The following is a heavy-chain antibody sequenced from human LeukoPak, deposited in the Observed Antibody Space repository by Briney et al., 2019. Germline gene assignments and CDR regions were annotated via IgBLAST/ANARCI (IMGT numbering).Heavy chain of an antibody. CDR3: AKDGLYYDGSAHVYYFDY. CDR2: ITGSGDYT. Sequence: EGSLRLSCAASGFTFSGYAMTWVRQDPGKGLEWVSSITGSGDYTYYIDSVKGRFTISRDNSKNILYLQMNSLRGEDTALYYCAKDGLYYDGSAHVYYFDYWGQGTLVAVSS. J-gene: IGHJ4*02. V-gene: IGHV3-23*01. D-gene: IGHD3-22*01. CDR1: GFTFSGYA.